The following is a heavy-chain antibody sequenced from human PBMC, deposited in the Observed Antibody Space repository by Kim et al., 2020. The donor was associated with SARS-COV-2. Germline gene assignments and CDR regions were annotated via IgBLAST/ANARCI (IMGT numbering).Heavy chain of an antibody. CDR1: GYTFTSHK. Sequence: ASVKVSCKASGYTFTSHKIHWVRQAPGLGLEWLGILTPIDGGTYYAQEFQGRVTMTRDTSTSTVNMELSSLRSEDTAVYYCARDNIDWSFDYWGQGTLVTVSS. J-gene: IGHJ4*02. CDR3: ARDNIDWSFDY. D-gene: IGHD3-9*01. V-gene: IGHV1-46*01. CDR2: LTPIDGGT.